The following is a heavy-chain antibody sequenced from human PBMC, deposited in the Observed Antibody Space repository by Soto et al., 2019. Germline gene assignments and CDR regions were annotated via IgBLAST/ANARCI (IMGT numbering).Heavy chain of an antibody. J-gene: IGHJ6*02. D-gene: IGHD6-13*01. V-gene: IGHV4-39*01. Sequence: SETLSLTCTVSGGSISSSSYYWGWIRQPPGKGLEWIGSIYYSGSTYYNPSLKSRVTISVDTSKNQFSLKLSSVTAADTAVYYCARLNAIAAASPGDKKDYYYGMDVWGQGTTVTVSS. CDR2: IYYSGST. CDR1: GGSISSSSYY. CDR3: ARLNAIAAASPGDKKDYYYGMDV.